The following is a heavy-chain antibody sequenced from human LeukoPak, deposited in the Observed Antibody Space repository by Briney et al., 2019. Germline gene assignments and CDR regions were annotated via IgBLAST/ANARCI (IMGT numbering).Heavy chain of an antibody. J-gene: IGHJ4*02. Sequence: GGSLRLSCAASGFTFSSYSMYWVRQAPGKGLEWVSSISSSSSYIYYADSVKGRFTISRDNAKNSLYLQMNSLRAEDTAVYYCARDRGRGYSYGYKTETYYWGQGTLVTVSS. V-gene: IGHV3-21*01. CDR3: ARDRGRGYSYGYKTETYY. CDR1: GFTFSSYS. D-gene: IGHD5-18*01. CDR2: ISSSSSYI.